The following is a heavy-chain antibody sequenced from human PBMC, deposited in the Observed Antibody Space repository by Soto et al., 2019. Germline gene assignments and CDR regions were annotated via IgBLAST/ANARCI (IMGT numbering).Heavy chain of an antibody. Sequence: GASVKVSCKASGGTFSSYAISWVRQAPGQGLEWMGGIIPIFGTANYAQKFQGRVTITADESTSTAYMELSSLRSEDTAVYYCARSIGLRGPRSPYYFDYWGQGTLVTVSS. D-gene: IGHD4-17*01. V-gene: IGHV1-69*13. J-gene: IGHJ4*02. CDR1: GGTFSSYA. CDR2: IIPIFGTA. CDR3: ARSIGLRGPRSPYYFDY.